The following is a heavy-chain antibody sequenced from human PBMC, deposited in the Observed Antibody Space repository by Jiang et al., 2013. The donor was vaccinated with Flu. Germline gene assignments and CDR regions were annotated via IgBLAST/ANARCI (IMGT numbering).Heavy chain of an antibody. CDR1: GFTLSSYW. V-gene: IGHV3-7*05. Sequence: VQLLESGGGLVQPGGSLRLSCEASGFTLSSYWMTWVRQAPGKGLEWVTNIKEDGSEINYAGSVKGRFTISRDNAKNSVYLQMDSLRVEDTAIYYCAREYITVTLKSTFNLWGLGTMVTVSS. D-gene: IGHD4-17*01. CDR3: AREYITVTLKSTFNL. J-gene: IGHJ3*01. CDR2: IKEDGSEI.